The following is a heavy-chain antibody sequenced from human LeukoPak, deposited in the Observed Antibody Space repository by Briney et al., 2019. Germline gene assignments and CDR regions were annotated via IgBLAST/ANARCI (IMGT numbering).Heavy chain of an antibody. CDR1: GYTFTGYY. CDR3: ARVYGDYERPFDY. V-gene: IGHV1-2*02. D-gene: IGHD4-17*01. J-gene: IGHJ4*02. CDR2: INPNSGGT. Sequence: ASVNVSCKASGYTFTGYYMHWVRQAPGQGLEWMGWINPNSGGTNYAQKFQGRVTMTRDTSISTAYMELSRLRSDDTAVYYCARVYGDYERPFDYWGQGTLVTVSS.